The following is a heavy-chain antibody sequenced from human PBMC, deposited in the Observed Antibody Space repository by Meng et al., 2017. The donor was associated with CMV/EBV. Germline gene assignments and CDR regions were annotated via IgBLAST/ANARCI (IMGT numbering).Heavy chain of an antibody. CDR3: ARGIVVPGRYYYYGMDV. CDR1: GCTFSSYA. D-gene: IGHD2-2*01. V-gene: IGHV1-69*10. Sequence: SVKVSCKASGCTFSSYAISWVRQAPGQGLEWMGGIIPILGIANYAQKFQGRVTITADKSTSTAYMELSSLRSEDTAVYYCARGIVVPGRYYYYGMDVWGQGTTVTVSS. CDR2: IIPILGIA. J-gene: IGHJ6*02.